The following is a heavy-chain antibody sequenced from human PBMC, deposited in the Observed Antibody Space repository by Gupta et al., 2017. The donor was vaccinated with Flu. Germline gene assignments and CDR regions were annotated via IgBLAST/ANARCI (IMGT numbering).Heavy chain of an antibody. CDR2: IDQEGSGR. CDR3: ARDLYSGSYSDGY. D-gene: IGHD1-26*01. CDR1: GFTLANYW. Sequence: EVRLVESGGGLVQPGGSLRLSCEASGFTLANYWMSWVRQAPGKGLEWVTNIDQEGSGRNYVHSVKGRFTISRDNAKNSLYLNMNSLRADDTALYHCARDLYSGSYSDGYWGQGTLVTVSS. V-gene: IGHV3-7*01. J-gene: IGHJ4*02.